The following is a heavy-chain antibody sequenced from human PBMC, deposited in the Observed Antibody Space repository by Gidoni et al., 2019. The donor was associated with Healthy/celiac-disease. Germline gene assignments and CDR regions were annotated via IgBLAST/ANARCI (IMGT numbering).Heavy chain of an antibody. D-gene: IGHD3-10*01. CDR1: GGTFGSYA. Sequence: QVQLVQSGAEVKKPGSSVKVSCKASGGTFGSYAISWVRQAPGQGLEWMGGIIPIFGTANYAQKFQGRVTITADESTSTAYMELSSLRSEDTAVYYCAREYHGGRFFPNWFDPWGQGTLVTVSS. V-gene: IGHV1-69*01. J-gene: IGHJ5*02. CDR3: AREYHGGRFFPNWFDP. CDR2: IIPIFGTA.